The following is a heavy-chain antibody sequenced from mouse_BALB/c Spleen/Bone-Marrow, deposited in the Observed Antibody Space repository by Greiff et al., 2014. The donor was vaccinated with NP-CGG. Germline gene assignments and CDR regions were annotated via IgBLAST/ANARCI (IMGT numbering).Heavy chain of an antibody. CDR1: GFTFSSYA. V-gene: IGHV5-6-5*01. D-gene: IGHD2-2*01. Sequence: LQQSGGGLVKPGGSLKLSCAASGFTFSSYAMSWVRQTPEKRLEWVASISSGGSTYYPDSVKGRFTIPRDNARNILYLQMSSLRSEDTAMYYCAREMVTGFAYWGQGTLVTVSA. CDR3: AREMVTGFAY. J-gene: IGHJ3*01. CDR2: ISSGGST.